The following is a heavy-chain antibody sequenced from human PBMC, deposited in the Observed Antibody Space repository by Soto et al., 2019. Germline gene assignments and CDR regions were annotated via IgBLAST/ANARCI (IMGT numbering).Heavy chain of an antibody. J-gene: IGHJ4*02. Sequence: PSETLSLTCSVSGGSVSSGTHYWSWIRQPPGKGLEWIGYIYYTGTTKYNPSLKSRTTILVDASKNQFSLKLSSVTAADTAVYYCARQINWNYDYWGQGTLVTVSS. CDR1: GGSVSSGTHY. CDR2: IYYTGTT. V-gene: IGHV4-61*01. D-gene: IGHD1-7*01. CDR3: ARQINWNYDY.